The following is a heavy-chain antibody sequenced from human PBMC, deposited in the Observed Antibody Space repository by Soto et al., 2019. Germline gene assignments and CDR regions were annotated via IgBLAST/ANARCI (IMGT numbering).Heavy chain of an antibody. CDR1: GYSFTNYW. Sequence: PGESLKISCKASGYSFTNYWIGWVRQMPGKGLEWMGVIYPGDSDTKYSPSFQGQVTISADKSISTAYLQWSSLKASDTAMYYCASPDDYLWGSQIWFDPGGQGTLVTV. J-gene: IGHJ5*02. CDR2: IYPGDSDT. D-gene: IGHD3-16*01. CDR3: ASPDDYLWGSQIWFDP. V-gene: IGHV5-51*01.